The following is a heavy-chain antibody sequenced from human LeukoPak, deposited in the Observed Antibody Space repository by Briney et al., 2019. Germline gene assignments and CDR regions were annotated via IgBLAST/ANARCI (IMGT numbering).Heavy chain of an antibody. CDR2: IKQDGSET. CDR3: ARHTGTYFNY. Sequence: PGGSLRLSRAASGFTFSTYWMTWLRQAPGKGLEWVANIKQDGSETYHVDSVKGRFTISRDNAKNSLYLQMNSLRAEDTAVYYCARHTGTYFNYWGQGTLVTVSS. D-gene: IGHD1-26*01. CDR1: GFTFSTYW. J-gene: IGHJ4*02. V-gene: IGHV3-7*01.